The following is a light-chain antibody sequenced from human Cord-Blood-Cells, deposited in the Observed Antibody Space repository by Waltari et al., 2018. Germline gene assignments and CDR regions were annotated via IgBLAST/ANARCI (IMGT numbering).Light chain of an antibody. J-gene: IGKJ5*01. CDR2: AAS. V-gene: IGKV1-39*01. Sequence: DIQMTQSPSSLSASAGDRVTISCRPSQSISSYLKWYQQKPGTAPKLLISAASSLQSGVPSSFSGSGSGTDFTLTISSLQPEDFATYYCQQSYSTPITFGQGTRLKI. CDR1: QSISSY. CDR3: QQSYSTPIT.